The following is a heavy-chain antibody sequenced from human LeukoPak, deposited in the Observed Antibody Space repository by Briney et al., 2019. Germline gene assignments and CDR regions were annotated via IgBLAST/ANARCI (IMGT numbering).Heavy chain of an antibody. CDR1: GFTFSSYA. J-gene: IGHJ5*02. Sequence: GGPLRLSCAASGFTFSSYAMSWVRQAPGKGLEWVSAISGSGGSTYYADSVKGRFTISRDNSKNTLYLQMNSLRAEDTAVYYCAKDRGGYDDGWFDPWGQGTLVTVSS. CDR2: ISGSGGST. CDR3: AKDRGGYDDGWFDP. D-gene: IGHD5-12*01. V-gene: IGHV3-23*01.